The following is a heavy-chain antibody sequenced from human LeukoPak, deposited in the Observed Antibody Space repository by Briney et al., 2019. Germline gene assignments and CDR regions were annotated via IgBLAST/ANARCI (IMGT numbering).Heavy chain of an antibody. CDR2: INSDGSST. J-gene: IGHJ4*02. V-gene: IGHV3-74*01. Sequence: GGSLRLSSAASGFTFSSYWMHWVRQAPGKGLVWVSRINSDGSSTSYADSVKGRFTISRDNAKNTLYLQMNSLRAEDTAVYYCARVNYYGSGNLDYWGQGTLVTVSS. CDR1: GFTFSSYW. D-gene: IGHD3-10*01. CDR3: ARVNYYGSGNLDY.